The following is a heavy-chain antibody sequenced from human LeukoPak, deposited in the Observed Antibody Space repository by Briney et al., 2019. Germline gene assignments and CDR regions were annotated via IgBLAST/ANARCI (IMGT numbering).Heavy chain of an antibody. CDR3: ANVLYASGSRGY. D-gene: IGHD3-10*01. Sequence: GGSLRLSCAASGFTFTNYAMSWVRQAPGKGLEWVSAFSGTGGSTYYAESVKGRLTISGDNSKNTLYLKLNSLRAEDTAVYYCANVLYASGSRGYCGGGNLVTVSS. CDR2: FSGTGGST. J-gene: IGHJ4*02. CDR1: GFTFTNYA. V-gene: IGHV3-23*01.